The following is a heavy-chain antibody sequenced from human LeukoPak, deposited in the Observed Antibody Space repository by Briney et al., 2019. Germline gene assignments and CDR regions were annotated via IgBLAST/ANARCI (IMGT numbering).Heavy chain of an antibody. V-gene: IGHV3-30*18. J-gene: IGHJ4*02. D-gene: IGHD1-26*01. CDR3: AKMISRWELPSDY. Sequence: PGGSLRLSCAASGFTFSNYGMHWVRQAPGKGLEWVAVISYDGTNTYYIDSVKGRFTISGDNSENTLYLQMNSLRAEDTALYYCAKMISRWELPSDYWGQGALVTVSS. CDR1: GFTFSNYG. CDR2: ISYDGTNT.